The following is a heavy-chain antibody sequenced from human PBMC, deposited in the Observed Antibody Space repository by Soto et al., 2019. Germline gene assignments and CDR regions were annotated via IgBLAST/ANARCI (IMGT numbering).Heavy chain of an antibody. CDR3: AASRILWFGELFPVYYYGMDV. CDR1: GGSISSYY. V-gene: IGHV4-59*01. J-gene: IGHJ6*02. Sequence: SETLSLTCTVSGGSISSYYWSWIRQPPGKGLEWIGYIYYSGSTNYNPSLKSRVTISVDTSKNQFSLKLSSVTAADTAVYYCAASRILWFGELFPVYYYGMDVWGQGTTVTVSS. CDR2: IYYSGST. D-gene: IGHD3-10*01.